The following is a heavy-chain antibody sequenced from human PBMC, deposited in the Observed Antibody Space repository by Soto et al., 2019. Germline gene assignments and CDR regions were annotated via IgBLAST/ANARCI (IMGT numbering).Heavy chain of an antibody. V-gene: IGHV5-51*01. CDR3: ARQDGDGLFYFDY. CDR2: IYPVDSDT. CDR1: GYRFSVYG. Sequence: PGESLKISCKGSGYRFSVYGIAWVRQLPGKGLEWMGVIYPVDSDTRYSPSFQGQVTISVDKSINTAYLQWSSLQASDTAIYYCARQDGDGLFYFDYWGQGTPVTVSS. D-gene: IGHD4-17*01. J-gene: IGHJ4*02.